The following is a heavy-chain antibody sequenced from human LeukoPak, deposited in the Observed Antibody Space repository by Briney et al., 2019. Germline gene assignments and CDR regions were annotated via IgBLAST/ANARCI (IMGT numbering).Heavy chain of an antibody. CDR1: VYTFTSYD. Sequence: VASVKVSCKASVYTFTSYDINWVRQATGQGLAWLGWMNPNSGNTGYAQKFQGRVTMTRNTSISTAYMELSSLRSEDTAVYYCARGGIWFGYYFDYWGQGTLVTVSS. CDR3: ARGGIWFGYYFDY. J-gene: IGHJ4*02. CDR2: MNPNSGNT. D-gene: IGHD3-10*01. V-gene: IGHV1-8*01.